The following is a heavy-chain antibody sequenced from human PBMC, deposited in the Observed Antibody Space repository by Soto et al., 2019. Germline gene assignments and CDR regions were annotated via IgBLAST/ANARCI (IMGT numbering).Heavy chain of an antibody. J-gene: IGHJ4*02. CDR2: ISDSGGST. V-gene: IGHV3-23*01. D-gene: IGHD5-18*01. CDR1: GFTFSSYA. CDR3: AKILYSYGPLDY. Sequence: LRLSCAASGFTFSSYAMSWVRQAPGKGLEWVSAISDSGGSTYYADSVKGRFTISRDNSKNTLYLQMNSLRAEDTAVYYCAKILYSYGPLDYWGQGTLVTVSS.